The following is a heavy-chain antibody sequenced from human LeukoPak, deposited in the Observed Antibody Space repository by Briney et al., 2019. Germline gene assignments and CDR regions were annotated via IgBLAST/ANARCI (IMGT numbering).Heavy chain of an antibody. CDR1: GFTFSSYA. J-gene: IGHJ4*02. V-gene: IGHV3-23*01. Sequence: GGSLRLSCAASGFTFSSYAMSWVRQAPGRRLEWVSGIINSGGSTYYADSVKGRFTISRDNSNNTLYLQMNSLRAEDTAIYYCAIDPRYCSGGSCYGELSVDYWGQGTLVTVSS. CDR3: AIDPRYCSGGSCYGELSVDY. D-gene: IGHD2-15*01. CDR2: IINSGGST.